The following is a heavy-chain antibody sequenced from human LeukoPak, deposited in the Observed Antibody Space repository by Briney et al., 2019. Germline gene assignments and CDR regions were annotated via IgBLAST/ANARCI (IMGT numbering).Heavy chain of an antibody. CDR3: ARDLMDYYDSSGYYYYYYMDV. Sequence: PSQTLSLTCTVSGGSISSGSYYWSWIRQPAGKGLEWIGRIHSTGSTNYNPSLKSRVTMSVDTSKNQFSLKLSSVTAADTAVYYCARDLMDYYDSSGYYYYYYMDVWGKGTTVTISS. V-gene: IGHV4-61*02. J-gene: IGHJ6*03. CDR1: GGSISSGSYY. D-gene: IGHD3-22*01. CDR2: IHSTGST.